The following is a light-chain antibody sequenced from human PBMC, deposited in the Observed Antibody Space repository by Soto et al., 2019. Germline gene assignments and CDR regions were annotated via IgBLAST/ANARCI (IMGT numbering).Light chain of an antibody. V-gene: IGLV2-8*01. Sequence: QSVLTQPPSASGSPGQSVTISCTGTSSDIGAYIYVSWYQQHPGKAPKLMISEVSRRPSGVPERFSGSKSGNTVSLTVSGLQADDEAHYYCSSYAGSNNFVFGTGTKVTVL. J-gene: IGLJ1*01. CDR3: SSYAGSNNFV. CDR1: SSDIGAYIY. CDR2: EVS.